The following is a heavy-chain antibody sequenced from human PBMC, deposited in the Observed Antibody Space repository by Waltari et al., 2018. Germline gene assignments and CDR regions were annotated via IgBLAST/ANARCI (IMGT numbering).Heavy chain of an antibody. V-gene: IGHV3-9*01. Sequence: EVQLVESGGGLVQPGKSLRLYCVASGFMFEDSDMHWVRQVPGKGLEWLSGISWNSNNIVYADSVKGRFTISRDNAENSLYLLMNNLRAEDTALYYCVRDAFGNTIGGVFDYWGQGTLVTVSS. CDR3: VRDAFGNTIGGVFDY. CDR2: ISWNSNNI. D-gene: IGHD3-3*01. J-gene: IGHJ4*02. CDR1: GFMFEDSD.